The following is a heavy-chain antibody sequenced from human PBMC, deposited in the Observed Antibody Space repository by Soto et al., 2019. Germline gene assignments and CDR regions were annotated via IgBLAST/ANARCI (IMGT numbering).Heavy chain of an antibody. CDR3: ARDAITAAATRGFDP. V-gene: IGHV1-46*01. Sequence: QVQLVQSGAEVKKPGASVKVSCKTSGYTFTSYYMHWVRQAPGQGLEWMGIINPSGGSTSYAQKFQGRITGTRHTSTSTLDIVLRSLRPEDTALYSCARDAITAAATRGFDPWGQGTRVSVSS. CDR1: GYTFTSYY. D-gene: IGHD6-13*01. J-gene: IGHJ5*02. CDR2: INPSGGST.